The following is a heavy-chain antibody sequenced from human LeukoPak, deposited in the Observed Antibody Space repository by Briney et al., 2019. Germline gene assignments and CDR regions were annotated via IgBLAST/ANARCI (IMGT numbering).Heavy chain of an antibody. CDR1: GGSISSDY. Sequence: SETLSLTCTVSGGSISSDYWTWIRQPPGKGLEWIGYIYYSGSTNYNPSLKSRVTISVDTSKNQFSLKLTSVTAADTAGYYCARAPWAYGNYVHAFDIWGQGTMVTVSS. CDR2: IYYSGST. V-gene: IGHV4-59*12. CDR3: ARAPWAYGNYVHAFDI. D-gene: IGHD4-11*01. J-gene: IGHJ3*02.